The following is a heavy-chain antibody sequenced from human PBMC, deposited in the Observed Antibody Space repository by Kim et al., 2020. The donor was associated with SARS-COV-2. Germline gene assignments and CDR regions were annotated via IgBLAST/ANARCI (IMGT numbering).Heavy chain of an antibody. CDR3: ATLSSHTSCEY. V-gene: IGHV4-39*01. D-gene: IGHD2-2*01. J-gene: IGHJ4*02. CDR2: IYYSGST. Sequence: SETLSLTCTVSGGSISSSSYYWGWFRQPPGKGLEGIGSIYYSGSTYYNPSLKSRVTISVDTSSNQFSLKLSSVTAADTAVYYCATLSSHTSCEYWGQGTLVTVSS. CDR1: GGSISSSSYY.